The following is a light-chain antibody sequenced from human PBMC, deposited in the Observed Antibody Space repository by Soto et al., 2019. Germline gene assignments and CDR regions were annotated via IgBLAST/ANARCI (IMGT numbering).Light chain of an antibody. J-gene: IGKJ1*01. CDR2: GAS. CDR1: QSLNNNF. CDR3: QQYDNIPRT. V-gene: IGKV3-20*01. Sequence: EIVLTQSPGTLSFPPGERATLSCRASQSLNNNFLAWYQQKPVQAPRLLIYGASTRATGIPDRFSGRGSGTDFTLTISRLEPGDFAMYYCQQYDNIPRTFGQGTKVEVK.